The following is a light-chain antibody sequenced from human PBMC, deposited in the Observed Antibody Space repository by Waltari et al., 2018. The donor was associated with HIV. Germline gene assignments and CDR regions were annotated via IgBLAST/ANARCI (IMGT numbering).Light chain of an antibody. CDR1: QTVNNN. V-gene: IGKV3D-15*01. Sequence: EVVLTQSPSTLSVSLGEGASLSCRASQTVNNNLAWYQQRPGQAPRLLIYDASRRATAIPDRFSGSESGTEFNLTISSLQSEDLALYVCQQYKKWPETFGLGTKVEIK. J-gene: IGKJ1*01. CDR2: DAS. CDR3: QQYKKWPET.